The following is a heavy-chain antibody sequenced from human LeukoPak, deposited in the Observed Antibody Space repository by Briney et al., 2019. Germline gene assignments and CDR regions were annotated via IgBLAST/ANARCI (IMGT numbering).Heavy chain of an antibody. D-gene: IGHD3-22*01. Sequence: SSETLSLTCSVSGDSITSSSYYWGWIRQPPEKGLEWIGSIYYTGGTYYSPSLKSRVTMSVDTSKNQFSLELSSVTAADTAVYYCASPAGYDSSGLDWGQGTLVTVSS. J-gene: IGHJ4*02. CDR1: GDSITSSSYY. CDR3: ASPAGYDSSGLD. V-gene: IGHV4-39*01. CDR2: IYYTGGT.